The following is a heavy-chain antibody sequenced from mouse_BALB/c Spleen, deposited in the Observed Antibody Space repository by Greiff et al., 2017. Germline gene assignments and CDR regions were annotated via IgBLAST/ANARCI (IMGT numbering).Heavy chain of an antibody. CDR2: INSNNGGT. CDR3: GSGVMAWFAY. CDR1: GYTFTEYT. D-gene: IGHD1-1*02. V-gene: IGHV1-18*01. J-gene: IGHJ3*01. Sequence: VQLQQSGPELVKPGASVKISCKTSGYTFTEYTMHWVKQSHGKSLEWIGGINSNNGGTSYTQKFKGKATLTVDKSSRTAYMVLRMLTAEESAVDCGGSGVMAWFAYWGQGTLVTVSA.